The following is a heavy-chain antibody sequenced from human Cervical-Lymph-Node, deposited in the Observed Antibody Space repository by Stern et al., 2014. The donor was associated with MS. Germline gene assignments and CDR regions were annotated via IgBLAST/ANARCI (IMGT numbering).Heavy chain of an antibody. CDR3: ARAGPYDSIWGNFRHRAFCFDS. D-gene: IGHD3-16*02. J-gene: IGHJ4*02. CDR2: LYYRGST. CDR1: SGFIGNNY. Sequence: QVQLQESGPGLVKPSETLSLMCSVSSGFIGNNYWSWIRQPPGKGLEWIGNLYYRGSTYYNPSLKSRFTISLATTKNQLSLRLSSVTAADTAVYYCARAGPYDSIWGNFRHRAFCFDSWGQGALVTVSS. V-gene: IGHV4-59*01.